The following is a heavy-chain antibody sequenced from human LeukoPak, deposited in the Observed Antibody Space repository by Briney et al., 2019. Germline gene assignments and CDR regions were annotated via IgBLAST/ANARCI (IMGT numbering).Heavy chain of an antibody. V-gene: IGHV4-39*01. CDR1: GGSITINTYS. D-gene: IGHD1-26*01. Sequence: PSETLSLTCTVSGGSITINTYSWGWIRQPPGKGLEWIGTFNYSGGTSYKPSLKSRVTISVDTSKNQFSLTLSSVTAADTAVYYCWAIVVSTKLDYWGQGTLVTVSS. J-gene: IGHJ4*02. CDR2: FNYSGGT. CDR3: WAIVVSTKLDY.